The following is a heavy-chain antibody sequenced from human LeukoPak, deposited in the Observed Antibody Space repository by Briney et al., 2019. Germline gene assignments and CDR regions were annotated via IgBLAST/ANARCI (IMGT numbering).Heavy chain of an antibody. J-gene: IGHJ3*02. CDR2: IGTAGDT. V-gene: IGHV3-13*01. CDR1: GFTFSSYD. CDR3: ARLGLQLDAFDI. D-gene: IGHD4-11*01. Sequence: GGSLRLSCAASGFTFSSYDMHWVRHATGKGLEWVSAIGTAGDTYYPGSVKGRFTISRENAKNSLYLQMNSLRAGDTAVYYCARLGLQLDAFDIWGQGKMVTASS.